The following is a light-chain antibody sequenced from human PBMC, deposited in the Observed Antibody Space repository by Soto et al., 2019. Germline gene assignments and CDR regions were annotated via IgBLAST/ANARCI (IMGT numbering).Light chain of an antibody. CDR1: QSLNSN. Sequence: DTIMTQSPVVLSVSPGERATVSCRASQSLNSNLAWYQEKPGQAPRLLIVGEVKRVTTIPARFSGSGSGTEFTLSISSRQSDDFEVYYCQQYNTWPWTFGQGTKGDIK. CDR3: QQYNTWPWT. CDR2: GEV. J-gene: IGKJ1*01. V-gene: IGKV3-15*01.